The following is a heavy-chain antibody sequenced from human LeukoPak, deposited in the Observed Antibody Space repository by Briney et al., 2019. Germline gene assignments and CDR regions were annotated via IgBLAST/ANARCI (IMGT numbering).Heavy chain of an antibody. V-gene: IGHV3-23*01. J-gene: IGHJ4*02. D-gene: IGHD2-15*01. CDR3: AKPAYCSGGSCYSIGYFDY. CDR2: ISGSGGST. Sequence: PGGSLRLSCAASGFTFSSYAMSWVRQAPGKGLEWVSGISGSGGSTHYADSVKGRFTISRDNSKNTLYLQMNSLRAEDTAVYYCAKPAYCSGGSCYSIGYFDYWGQGTLVTVSS. CDR1: GFTFSSYA.